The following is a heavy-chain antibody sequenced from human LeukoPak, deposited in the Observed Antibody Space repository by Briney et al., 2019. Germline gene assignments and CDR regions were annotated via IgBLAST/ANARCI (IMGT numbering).Heavy chain of an antibody. D-gene: IGHD1-26*01. Sequence: GGSLRLSCAASGFTFSSYSMNWVRQAPGKGLEWVSYISSSSSTIYYADSVKGRFTISRDNVKNSLYLQMNSLRAEDTAVYYCAREGGATHFDYWGQGTLVTVSP. V-gene: IGHV3-48*01. CDR3: AREGGATHFDY. J-gene: IGHJ4*02. CDR2: ISSSSSTI. CDR1: GFTFSSYS.